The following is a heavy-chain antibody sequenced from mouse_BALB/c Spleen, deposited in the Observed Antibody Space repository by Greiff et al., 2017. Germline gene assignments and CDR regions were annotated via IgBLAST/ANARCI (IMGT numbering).Heavy chain of an antibody. Sequence: VKLQESGPELVRPGVSVKISCKGSSYTFTDYAMHWVKQSHAKSLEWIGVISTYYGNTNYNQKFKGKATMTVDKSSSTAYMELARLTSEDSAVYYCARDGKGLDYWGQGTTLTVSA. CDR3: ARDGKGLDY. V-gene: IGHV1-67*01. J-gene: IGHJ2*01. CDR1: SYTFTDYA. CDR2: ISTYYGNT. D-gene: IGHD2-1*01.